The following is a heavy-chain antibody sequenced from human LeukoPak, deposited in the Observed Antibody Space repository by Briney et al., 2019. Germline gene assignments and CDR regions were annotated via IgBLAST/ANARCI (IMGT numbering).Heavy chain of an antibody. Sequence: ASVKVSCKASGGTFSSYAISWVRQAPGQGLEWMGRIIPIFGTANYAQKVQGRVTITTDESTSTAYMELSSLRSEDTAVYYCARGTKGGIVGATGAFDIWGQGTMVTVSS. D-gene: IGHD1-26*01. CDR3: ARGTKGGIVGATGAFDI. CDR2: IIPIFGTA. CDR1: GGTFSSYA. J-gene: IGHJ3*02. V-gene: IGHV1-69*05.